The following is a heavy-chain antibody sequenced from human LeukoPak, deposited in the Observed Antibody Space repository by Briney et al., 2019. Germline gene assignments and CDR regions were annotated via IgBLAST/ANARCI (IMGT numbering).Heavy chain of an antibody. D-gene: IGHD4-23*01. Sequence: GESLKISCQGSGFTFTTHWIGWVRQMPGKGLECMGIIYPGDSDTKYSPSLQGQGPISADRSIRSAYLQWTSLKASDTAMYYCARSDYGGNSFDYWGQGTLVTVSS. J-gene: IGHJ4*02. CDR2: IYPGDSDT. CDR1: GFTFTTHW. CDR3: ARSDYGGNSFDY. V-gene: IGHV5-51*01.